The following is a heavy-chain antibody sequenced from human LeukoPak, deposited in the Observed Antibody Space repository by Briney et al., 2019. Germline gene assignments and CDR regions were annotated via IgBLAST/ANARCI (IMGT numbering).Heavy chain of an antibody. CDR2: FDPEDDET. Sequence: ASVKVSCKVSGYTLTELSMHWVRQAPGKGLEWIVGFDPEDDETIYAQEFQGRVTMTEDTSTDTAYMELSSLRSEDTAVYYCATARGYTGYDTRGCFDYWGPGTLVTVSS. CDR3: ATARGYTGYDTRGCFDY. V-gene: IGHV1-24*01. CDR1: GYTLTELS. D-gene: IGHD5-12*01. J-gene: IGHJ4*02.